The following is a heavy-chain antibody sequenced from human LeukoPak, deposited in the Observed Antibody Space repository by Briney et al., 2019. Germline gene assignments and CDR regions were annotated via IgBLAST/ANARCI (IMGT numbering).Heavy chain of an antibody. CDR1: GGSIGSYS. D-gene: IGHD4-23*01. CDR3: ARDLGGYGGI. CDR2: ISNSGST. Sequence: PSETLSLTCTVPGGSIGSYSWNWIRQAPGKGLEWIGYISNSGSTNYNPSLKSRVTISGDTAKNQFSLKLSSVTAADTAVYYWARDLGGYGGIWGQGTLVTVYS. J-gene: IGHJ4*02. V-gene: IGHV4-59*01.